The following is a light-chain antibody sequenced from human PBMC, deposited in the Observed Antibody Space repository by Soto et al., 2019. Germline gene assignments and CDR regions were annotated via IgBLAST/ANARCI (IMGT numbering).Light chain of an antibody. CDR1: QSISTY. Sequence: DIQMTQSPSSLSASVGNRVTITCLASQSISTYLNWYQKKPGKAPNLLIYDASRLQSGVPSRFSGSGGGTDFTLSISSVQPEDFATYFCQQSYMDPITFGQGTLLEI. CDR2: DAS. CDR3: QQSYMDPIT. J-gene: IGKJ5*01. V-gene: IGKV1-39*01.